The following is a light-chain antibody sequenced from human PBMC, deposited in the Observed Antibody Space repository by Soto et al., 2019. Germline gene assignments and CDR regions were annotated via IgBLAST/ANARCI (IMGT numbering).Light chain of an antibody. CDR3: CSYAGSSTPLV. CDR1: SSDVGSYNL. Sequence: QCALTQPASVSGSPGQSITISCPGTSSDVGSYNLVSWYQLHPGKAPKLIIYEGSKRPSGVSNRFSGSKSGNTASLTISGLQAEDEADYYCCSYAGSSTPLVFGTGTRSPS. V-gene: IGLV2-23*01. J-gene: IGLJ1*01. CDR2: EGS.